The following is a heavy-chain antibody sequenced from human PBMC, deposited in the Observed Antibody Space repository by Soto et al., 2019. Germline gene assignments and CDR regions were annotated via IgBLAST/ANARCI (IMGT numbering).Heavy chain of an antibody. Sequence: QVQLVQSGAEVKKPGASVKVSCKASGYTFTSYAMHWVRQAPGQRLEWMGWINAGNGNTKYSQKFQGRVNITRDTSASTAYMELSSLRSEDTAVYYCARQPYCSSTSCYHTYYYGMDVWGQGTTVTVSS. D-gene: IGHD2-2*01. CDR1: GYTFTSYA. CDR3: ARQPYCSSTSCYHTYYYGMDV. J-gene: IGHJ6*02. CDR2: INAGNGNT. V-gene: IGHV1-3*01.